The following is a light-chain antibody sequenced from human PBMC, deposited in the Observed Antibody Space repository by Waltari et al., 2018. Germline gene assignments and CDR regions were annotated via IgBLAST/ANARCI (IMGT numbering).Light chain of an antibody. CDR1: TRDVGRYNY. CDR3: SSYTSIKTPYVV. Sequence: QSALTQPASVSGSPGQSITISCTGTTRDVGRYNYVSWYQCHPGKAPELIIYEGTNRPPGVSDRFSGSKSGNTASLGISGLQPEDEADYYCSSYTSIKTPYVVFGGGTKVTVL. V-gene: IGLV2-14*01. CDR2: EGT. J-gene: IGLJ2*01.